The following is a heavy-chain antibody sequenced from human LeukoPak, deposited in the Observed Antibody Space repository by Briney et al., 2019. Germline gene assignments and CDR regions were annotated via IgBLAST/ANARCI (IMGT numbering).Heavy chain of an antibody. V-gene: IGHV3-30*18. CDR1: GFSFSSYG. CDR2: ISNDGSNK. J-gene: IGHJ4*02. CDR3: AKGATFGGYGGYDHCDY. D-gene: IGHD5-12*01. Sequence: PGGSLRLSCAASGFSFSSYGMHWVRQAPGKGLEWVAVISNDGSNKYYVDSVKGRFTISRDNSKNTLYLQMNSLRAEDTAVHYCAKGATFGGYGGYDHCDYWGQGTLSPSPQ.